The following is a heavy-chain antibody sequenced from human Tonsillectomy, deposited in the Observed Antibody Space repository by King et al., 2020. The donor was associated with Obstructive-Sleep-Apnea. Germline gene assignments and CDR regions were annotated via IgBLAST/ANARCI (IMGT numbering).Heavy chain of an antibody. J-gene: IGHJ4*02. CDR1: GGSISSYY. D-gene: IGHD3-16*02. Sequence: QLQESGPGLVKPSETLSLTCTVSGGSISSYYWSWIRQPPGKGLEWNGYIYYSGSTKYNPSLKIRGTISVDTSKNQFSLKLSSVIAADTAVYYCARSPFTFGGVIVKGYFDYWGQGTLVTVSS. CDR2: IYYSGST. V-gene: IGHV4-59*01. CDR3: ARSPFTFGGVIVKGYFDY.